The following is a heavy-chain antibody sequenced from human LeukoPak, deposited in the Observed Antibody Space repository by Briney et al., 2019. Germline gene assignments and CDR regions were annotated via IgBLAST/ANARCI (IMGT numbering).Heavy chain of an antibody. CDR3: VRDYGGIGIDY. CDR2: IGTSSTTI. D-gene: IGHD4-23*01. CDR1: GFTFSSYT. V-gene: IGHV3-48*01. J-gene: IGHJ4*02. Sequence: GGSLRLSCAASGFTFSSYTMNWVRQPPGKGLEWVSNIGTSSTTIYYADSVKGRFTISRDNAKNSLYLQMNSLRADDTAVYYCVRDYGGIGIDYWGQGTLVTVSS.